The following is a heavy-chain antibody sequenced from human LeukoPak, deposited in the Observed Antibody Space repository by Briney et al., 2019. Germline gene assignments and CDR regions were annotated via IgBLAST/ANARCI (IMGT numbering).Heavy chain of an antibody. J-gene: IGHJ5*02. Sequence: SETLSLTCTVSGGSISSSSYYWGWIRQPPGKGLEWIGSIYYSGSTYYNPSLKSRVTISVDTSKNQFSLKLSSVTAADTAVYYCARQSAGPNWFDPWGQGTLVTVPS. CDR3: ARQSAGPNWFDP. V-gene: IGHV4-39*01. CDR1: GGSISSSSYY. D-gene: IGHD6-13*01. CDR2: IYYSGST.